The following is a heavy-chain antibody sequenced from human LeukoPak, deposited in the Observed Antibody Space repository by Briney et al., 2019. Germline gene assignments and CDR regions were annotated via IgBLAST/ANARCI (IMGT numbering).Heavy chain of an antibody. J-gene: IGHJ4*02. V-gene: IGHV4-30-2*01. D-gene: IGHD4-23*01. CDR1: GGSISSGGYP. CDR3: ARGSLRGGNGDFDY. CDR2: IYHSGST. Sequence: SETLSLTCAVSGGSISSGGYPWSWIRQPPGKGLEWIGYIYHSGSTYYNPSLKSRVTMSVDRSKNQFSLKLSSVTAADTAVYYCARGSLRGGNGDFDYWGQGTLVTVSS.